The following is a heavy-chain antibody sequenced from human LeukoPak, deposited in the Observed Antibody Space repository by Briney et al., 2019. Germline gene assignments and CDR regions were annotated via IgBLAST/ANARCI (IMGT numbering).Heavy chain of an antibody. CDR3: TIKXDASWYSPFDY. CDR2: IYPGDSDT. J-gene: IGHJ4*02. Sequence: GESLKISCQGSGYRFTNYWIGWVRQMPGKGLEWMGIIYPGDSDTRYSPSFQGQVTISADKSISTAYLQWSSLKASDTAMYYCTIKXDASWYSPFDYWGQGTLVTVSS. D-gene: IGHD6-13*01. V-gene: IGHV5-51*01. CDR1: GYRFTNYW.